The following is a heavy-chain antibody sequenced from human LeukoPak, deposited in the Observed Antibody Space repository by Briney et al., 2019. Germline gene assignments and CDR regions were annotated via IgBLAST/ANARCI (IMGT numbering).Heavy chain of an antibody. CDR1: GGSFSGYY. Sequence: SETLSLTCAVYGGSFSGYYWSWIRQPPGKGLEWIGEINHSGSTNYNPSLKSRVTISVDTSKNQFSLKLSSLTAADTAVYYCARARYYDYICGSYRLGYFDYWGQGTLVTVSS. CDR2: INHSGST. D-gene: IGHD3-16*02. CDR3: ARARYYDYICGSYRLGYFDY. J-gene: IGHJ4*02. V-gene: IGHV4-34*01.